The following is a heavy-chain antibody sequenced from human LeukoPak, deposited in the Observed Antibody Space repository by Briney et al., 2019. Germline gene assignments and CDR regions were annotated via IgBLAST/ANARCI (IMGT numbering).Heavy chain of an antibody. CDR2: ISGSNSYI. Sequence: GGSLRLSCAASGFTFSSYTMHWIRQAPGKGLKWVPSISGSNSYIFYADSVKGRFTVSRDNAKDSLYLQMNSLRAEDTAVYYCARALTTLTYEGYWGQGTLVTVSS. D-gene: IGHD1-1*01. J-gene: IGHJ4*02. CDR1: GFTFSSYT. CDR3: ARALTTLTYEGY. V-gene: IGHV3-21*01.